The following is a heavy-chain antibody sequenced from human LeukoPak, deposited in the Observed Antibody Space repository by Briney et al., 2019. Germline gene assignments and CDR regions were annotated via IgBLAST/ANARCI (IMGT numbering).Heavy chain of an antibody. J-gene: IGHJ6*03. Sequence: SVKVSCKASGGTFSSYTISWVRQAPGQGLEWMGRIIPILGIANYAQKFQGRVTITADKSTSTAYMELSSLRSEDTAVYYCARGSFWRGYYYYYYYMDVWGKGTTVTVSS. V-gene: IGHV1-69*02. CDR3: ARGSFWRGYYYYYYYMDV. CDR1: GGTFSSYT. D-gene: IGHD3-3*01. CDR2: IIPILGIA.